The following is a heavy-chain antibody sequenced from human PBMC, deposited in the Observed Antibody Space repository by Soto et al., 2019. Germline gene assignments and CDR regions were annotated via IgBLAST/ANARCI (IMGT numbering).Heavy chain of an antibody. CDR1: GGTFSSYA. CDR2: IIPIFGTA. CDR3: ARDWNYGGNPYGFDY. J-gene: IGHJ4*02. Sequence: SVKVSCKASGGTFSSYAISWVRQAPGQGLEWMGGIIPIFGTANYAQKFQGRVTITADESTSTAYMELSSLRSEDTAVYYCARDWNYGGNPYGFDYWGQGTLVTVSS. D-gene: IGHD1-7*01. V-gene: IGHV1-69*13.